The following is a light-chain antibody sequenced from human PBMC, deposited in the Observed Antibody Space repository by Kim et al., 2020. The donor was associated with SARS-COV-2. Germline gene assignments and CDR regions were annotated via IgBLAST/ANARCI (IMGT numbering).Light chain of an antibody. CDR2: DAS. J-gene: IGKJ1*01. CDR3: QQRSDSPLT. Sequence: EVVLTQSPATLSLSPGERATLSCWASQSVGTYVAWYQQKPRQAPRLVIHDASLRASGTPARFSGRGSGTEFTLTIISLEPEDFAVYYCQQRSDSPLTFGQGAKVDIK. CDR1: QSVGTY. V-gene: IGKV3-11*01.